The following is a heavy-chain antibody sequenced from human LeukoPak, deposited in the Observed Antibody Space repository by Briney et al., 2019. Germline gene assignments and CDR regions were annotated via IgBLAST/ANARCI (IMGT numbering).Heavy chain of an antibody. V-gene: IGHV3-11*05. CDR3: ARGLTTVTSLAFY. D-gene: IGHD4-17*01. CDR2: ISRSSSDT. Sequence: GGSLRLSCAASGFTFSDYYMSWIRQAPGKGLEWVSYISRSSSDTNYADSVKGRFTISRDNAKNSLYLQMNSLRAEDTAVYYCARGLTTVTSLAFYWGQGTLVTVSS. CDR1: GFTFSDYY. J-gene: IGHJ4*01.